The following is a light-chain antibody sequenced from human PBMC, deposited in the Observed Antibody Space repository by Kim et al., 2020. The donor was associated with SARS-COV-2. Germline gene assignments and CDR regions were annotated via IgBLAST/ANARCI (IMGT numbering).Light chain of an antibody. Sequence: AVVTQEPSLTVSPGGTVTLTCGSSTGAVTSGHFPYWFQQKPGQAPTTLIFDTNNKHSWTPARFSGSLLGGKAALTLSGAQPEDEAEYYCLISSSGVRVFGGGTQLTVL. J-gene: IGLJ2*01. CDR2: DTN. CDR1: TGAVTSGHF. CDR3: LISSSGVRV. V-gene: IGLV7-46*01.